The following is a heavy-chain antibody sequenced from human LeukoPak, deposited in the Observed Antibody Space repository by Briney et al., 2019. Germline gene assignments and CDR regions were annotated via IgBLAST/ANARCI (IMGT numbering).Heavy chain of an antibody. Sequence: GGSLRLSCTASGFSFSDYYMSWIRQAPGKGLEWVAVISYDGSNKYYADSVKGRFTISRDNSKNTLYLQMNSLRAEDTAVYYCAHLGYSSSLDWFDPWGQGTLVTVSS. CDR2: ISYDGSNK. CDR3: AHLGYSSSLDWFDP. D-gene: IGHD6-13*01. V-gene: IGHV3-30*03. J-gene: IGHJ5*02. CDR1: GFSFSDYY.